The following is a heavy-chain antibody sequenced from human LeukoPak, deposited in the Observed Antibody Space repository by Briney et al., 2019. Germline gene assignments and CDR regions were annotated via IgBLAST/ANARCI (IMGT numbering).Heavy chain of an antibody. CDR2: THTSGST. J-gene: IGHJ4*02. V-gene: IGHV4-4*07. Sequence: GSLRLSCVASGFTFSHYWMSWVRQAPGKGLEWIGRTHTSGSTNYNPSLKSRVTMSVDTSKNQFSLKLTSVTAADTAVYYCARDTYYYGSGTYYFNYWGQGTLVTVSS. D-gene: IGHD3-10*01. CDR1: GFTFSHYW. CDR3: ARDTYYYGSGTYYFNY.